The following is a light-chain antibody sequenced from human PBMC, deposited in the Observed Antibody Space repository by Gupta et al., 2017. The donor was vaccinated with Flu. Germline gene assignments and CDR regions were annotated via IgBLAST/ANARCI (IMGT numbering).Light chain of an antibody. CDR3: QQASRLPIT. J-gene: IGKJ5*01. CDR2: KAS. V-gene: IGKV1D-12*01. CDR1: QDINTY. Sequence: DVQLTPSPSSVSASVGDRVTITCRASQDINTYLVWYQQKPGEAPKLLIYKASTLQSGVPSRFSGSGSGTDFTLTINRLQPEDFATYYCQQASRLPITVGQGTQMDIK.